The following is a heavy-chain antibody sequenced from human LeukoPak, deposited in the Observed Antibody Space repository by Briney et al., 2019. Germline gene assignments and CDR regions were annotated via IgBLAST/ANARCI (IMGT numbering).Heavy chain of an antibody. CDR3: AASTFSGYDLGY. J-gene: IGHJ4*02. D-gene: IGHD5-12*01. CDR1: GFTFSSYS. CDR2: ISSSSSYI. V-gene: IGHV3-21*01. Sequence: GGSLRLSYAASGFTFSSYSMNWVRQAPGKGLEWVSSISSSSSYIYYADSVKGRFTISRDNAKKLLYLQMNSLRAEDTAVYYCAASTFSGYDLGYWGQGTLVTVSS.